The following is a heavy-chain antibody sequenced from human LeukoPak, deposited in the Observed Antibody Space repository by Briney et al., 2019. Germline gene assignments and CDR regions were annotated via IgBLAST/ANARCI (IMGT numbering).Heavy chain of an antibody. CDR1: GGSISSGDYY. V-gene: IGHV4-39*07. J-gene: IGHJ5*02. CDR3: ARGRVTDSYAS. Sequence: SSETLSLTCTVSGGSISSGDYYWSWIRQPSGKGLEWIGEINHSGGTSYNPSLKSRVTISADTSKNQFFLKLSSVTAADTAVYYCARGRVTDSYASWGQGTLVIVSS. D-gene: IGHD5-18*01. CDR2: INHSGGT.